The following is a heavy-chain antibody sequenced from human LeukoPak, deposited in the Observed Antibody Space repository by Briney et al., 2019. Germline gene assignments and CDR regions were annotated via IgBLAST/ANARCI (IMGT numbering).Heavy chain of an antibody. J-gene: IGHJ4*02. CDR3: ARGRYYDGSGYNYFDY. Sequence: PGGSLRLSCAASGFTFSTYSMNWVRQAPGKGLEWVSSISSSGYIYYADSVKGRFTISRDNAKNSLYLQLNSLRAEDTAVYYCARGRYYDGSGYNYFDYWGQGTLVTVSS. CDR1: GFTFSTYS. D-gene: IGHD3-22*01. CDR2: ISSSGYI. V-gene: IGHV3-21*01.